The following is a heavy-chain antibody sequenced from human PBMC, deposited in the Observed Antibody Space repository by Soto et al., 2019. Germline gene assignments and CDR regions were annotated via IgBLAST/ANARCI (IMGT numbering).Heavy chain of an antibody. CDR3: ARDYFDSSDYTTNWFDP. V-gene: IGHV4-59*08. J-gene: IGHJ5*02. D-gene: IGHD3-22*01. CDR2: IYYSGST. CDR1: GGSISSYY. Sequence: SETLSLTCTVSGGSISSYYWSWIRQPPGKGLEWIGYIYYSGSTNYNPSLKSRVTISVDTSKNQFSLKVTSVTAADTALYYCARDYFDSSDYTTNWFDPWGQGTLVTVSS.